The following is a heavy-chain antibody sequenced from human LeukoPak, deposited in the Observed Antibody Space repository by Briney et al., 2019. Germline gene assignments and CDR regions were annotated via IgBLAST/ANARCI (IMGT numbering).Heavy chain of an antibody. J-gene: IGHJ5*02. CDR2: INHSGST. V-gene: IGHV4-34*01. Sequence: GKGLXXIGEINHSGSTNYNPSLKSRVTISVDTSKNQFSLKLSSVTAADTAVYYCARMTTVTSNWFDPWGQGTLVTVSS. CDR3: ARMTTVTSNWFDP. D-gene: IGHD4-11*01.